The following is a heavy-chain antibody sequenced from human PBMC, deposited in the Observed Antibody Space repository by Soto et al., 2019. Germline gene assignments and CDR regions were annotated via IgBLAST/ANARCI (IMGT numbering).Heavy chain of an antibody. CDR3: AKDLLSTNVPGIFWFDP. D-gene: IGHD6-13*01. Sequence: ASVKVSCKASGYTFTSYDINWVRQATGQGLEWMGWMNPNSGNTGYAQKFQGRVTMTRNTSISTAYMELSSLRSEDTAVYYRAKDLLSTNVPGIFWFDPWGQGTLVTVSS. CDR2: MNPNSGNT. J-gene: IGHJ5*02. CDR1: GYTFTSYD. V-gene: IGHV1-8*01.